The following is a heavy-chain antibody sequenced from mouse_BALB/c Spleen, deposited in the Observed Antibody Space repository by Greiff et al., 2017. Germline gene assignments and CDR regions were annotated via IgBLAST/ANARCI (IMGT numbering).Heavy chain of an antibody. CDR2: ISSGGST. CDR1: GFTFSSYA. D-gene: IGHD2-3*01. Sequence: EVQRVESGGGLVKPGGSLKLSCAASGFTFSSYAMSWVRQTPEKRLEWVASISSGGSTYYPDSVKGRFTISRDNARNILYLQMSSLRSEDTAMYYCARGLFDGYFDYWGQGTTLTVSS. J-gene: IGHJ2*01. CDR3: ARGLFDGYFDY. V-gene: IGHV5-6-5*01.